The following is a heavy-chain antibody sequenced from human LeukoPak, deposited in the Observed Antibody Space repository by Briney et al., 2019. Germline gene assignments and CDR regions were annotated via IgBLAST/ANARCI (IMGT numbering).Heavy chain of an antibody. V-gene: IGHV4-30-2*01. CDR3: ARDGAGYVDY. D-gene: IGHD6-13*01. J-gene: IGHJ4*02. CDR2: IYHSGST. Sequence: SETLSLTCTVSGGSVSSGSYYWSWIRQPPGKGLEWIGYIYHSGSTYYNPSLKSRVTISIDRSKNQFSLKLNSVTAADTAVYYCARDGAGYVDYWGQGTLVTVSS. CDR1: GGSVSSGSYY.